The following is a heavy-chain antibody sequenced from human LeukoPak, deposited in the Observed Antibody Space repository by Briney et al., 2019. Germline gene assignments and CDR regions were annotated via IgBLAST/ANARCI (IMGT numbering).Heavy chain of an antibody. D-gene: IGHD6-19*01. J-gene: IGHJ4*02. CDR1: GGTFSSYA. V-gene: IGHV1-69*04. Sequence: ASVKVSCKASGGTFSSYAISWVRQAPGQGLEWMGRIIPILGIANYVQKFQGRVTITADKSTSTAYMELSSLRSEDTAVYYCAREPRIAVAGAKLFDYWGQGTLVTVSS. CDR3: AREPRIAVAGAKLFDY. CDR2: IIPILGIA.